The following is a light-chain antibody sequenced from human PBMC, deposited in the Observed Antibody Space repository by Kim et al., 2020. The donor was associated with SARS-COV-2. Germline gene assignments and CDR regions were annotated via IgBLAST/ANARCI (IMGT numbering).Light chain of an antibody. CDR2: EAS. Sequence: ASVGDRVTITCRASQSIGNRLAWYQQKPEKAPKFLIYEASSLESGVPSRFSGSGSGTDFTLTISSLQPDDLATSYCQQYKGYPLTFGGGTKVDIK. V-gene: IGKV1-5*03. CDR3: QQYKGYPLT. CDR1: QSIGNR. J-gene: IGKJ4*01.